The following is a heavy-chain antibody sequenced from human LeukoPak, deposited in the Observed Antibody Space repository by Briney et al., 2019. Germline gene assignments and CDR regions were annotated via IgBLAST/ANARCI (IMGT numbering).Heavy chain of an antibody. V-gene: IGHV1-2*02. Sequence: AASVKVSCKASGYTFTGYYMHWVRQAPGQGLEWMGWINPNSGGTNYAQKFQGRVTMTRDTSISTAYMELSRLRSDDTAVYYCARVLGVSAVAGRSRGTNFDYWGQGTLVTVSS. D-gene: IGHD6-19*01. CDR1: GYTFTGYY. CDR2: INPNSGGT. CDR3: ARVLGVSAVAGRSRGTNFDY. J-gene: IGHJ4*02.